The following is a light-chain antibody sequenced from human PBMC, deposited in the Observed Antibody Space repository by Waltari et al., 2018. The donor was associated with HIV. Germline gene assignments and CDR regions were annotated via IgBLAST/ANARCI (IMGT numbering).Light chain of an antibody. CDR1: ALPMKY. V-gene: IGLV3-25*03. CDR2: KES. CDR3: QSTDSGGTHVV. J-gene: IGLJ2*01. Sequence: YELTQSPSMSVSPGQTARISCSGDALPMKYCFWYQQKPGQAPVLLIYKESERPSVVPERFSASSSGTTVILTISGVQAEDEAVYYCQSTDSGGTHVVFGGGTKLTVL.